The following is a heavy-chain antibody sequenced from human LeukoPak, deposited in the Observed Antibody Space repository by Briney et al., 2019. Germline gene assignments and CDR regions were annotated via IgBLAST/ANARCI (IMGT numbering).Heavy chain of an antibody. CDR3: ARDSGERGSGSYLIAY. J-gene: IGHJ4*02. Sequence: ASVKVSCKASGYTFTSYGINWVRQAPGQGLEWMGWISAYNGNTNYAQKLQDRVTMTTDTSTTTAYMELRSLRSDDTAVYYCARDSGERGSGSYLIAYWGQGTLVTVSS. CDR2: ISAYNGNT. CDR1: GYTFTSYG. V-gene: IGHV1-18*01. D-gene: IGHD3-10*01.